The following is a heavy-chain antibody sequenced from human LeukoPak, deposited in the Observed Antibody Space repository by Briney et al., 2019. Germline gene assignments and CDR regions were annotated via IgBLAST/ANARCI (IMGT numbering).Heavy chain of an antibody. CDR2: ISWNSGSI. Sequence: GGSLRLSCAASGFTFDDYAMHWVRQAPGKGLEWVSGISWNSGSIGYADSVKGRFTISRDNAKNSLYLQMNSLRAEDTALYYCAKDRVPAGHRYNWFDPWGQGTLVTVSS. V-gene: IGHV3-9*01. CDR1: GFTFDDYA. CDR3: AKDRVPAGHRYNWFDP. D-gene: IGHD2-2*01. J-gene: IGHJ5*02.